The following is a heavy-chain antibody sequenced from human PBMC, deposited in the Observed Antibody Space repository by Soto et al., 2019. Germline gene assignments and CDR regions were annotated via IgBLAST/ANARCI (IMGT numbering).Heavy chain of an antibody. J-gene: IGHJ4*02. CDR2: IYSGGST. Sequence: EVQLVESGGGLVQPGGSLRLSCAASGFTVSSNYMSWVRQAPGKGLEWVSVIYSGGSTYYEDSVKGRFTISRDNTKNTLYLQMKSLRAEDTAVYYCARAAGLTEWGQGTLVTVSS. CDR1: GFTVSSNY. D-gene: IGHD6-13*01. CDR3: ARAAGLTE. V-gene: IGHV3-66*01.